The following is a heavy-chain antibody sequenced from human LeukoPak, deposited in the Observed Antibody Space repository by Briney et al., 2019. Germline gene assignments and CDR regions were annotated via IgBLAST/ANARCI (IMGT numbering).Heavy chain of an antibody. J-gene: IGHJ4*02. V-gene: IGHV4-38-2*02. CDR3: ARDDPEYYYDSSGYRGSDY. CDR1: GYSISSGYY. Sequence: PSETLSLTYAVSGYSISSGYYWGWIRQPPGKGLEWIGSIYHGGSTYYNPSLKSRVTISVDTSNNQFSLKLSSVTAADTAVYYCARDDPEYYYDSSGYRGSDYWGQGTLVTVSS. D-gene: IGHD3-22*01. CDR2: IYHGGST.